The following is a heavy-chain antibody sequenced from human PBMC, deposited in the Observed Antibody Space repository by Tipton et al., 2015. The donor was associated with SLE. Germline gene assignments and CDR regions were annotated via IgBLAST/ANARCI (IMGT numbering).Heavy chain of an antibody. CDR1: GFTFSTYA. V-gene: IGHV3-30*02. J-gene: IGHJ6*02. D-gene: IGHD4-23*01. CDR2: IRYDGTNE. Sequence: GSLRLSCAASGFTFSTYAMHWVRQAPGKGLEWVSVIRYDGTNEYYADSVRGRFIISRDNSKNTLYLQMNGLRAEDTAVYYCAKARAVVNANDAMDVWGQGTTVTVSS. CDR3: AKARAVVNANDAMDV.